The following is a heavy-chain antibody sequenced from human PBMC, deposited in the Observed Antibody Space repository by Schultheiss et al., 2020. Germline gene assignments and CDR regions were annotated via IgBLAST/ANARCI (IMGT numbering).Heavy chain of an antibody. J-gene: IGHJ4*02. V-gene: IGHV3-15*01. CDR3: ARVGLAARYFDY. CDR2: IKSKTDGGTT. D-gene: IGHD6-6*01. Sequence: GGSLRLSCAASGFSFSSYGMSWVRQAPGKGLEWVGRIKSKTDGGTTDYAAPVKGRFTISRDDSKNTLYLQMNSLKTEDTAVYYCARVGLAARYFDYWGQGTLVTVSS. CDR1: GFSFSSYG.